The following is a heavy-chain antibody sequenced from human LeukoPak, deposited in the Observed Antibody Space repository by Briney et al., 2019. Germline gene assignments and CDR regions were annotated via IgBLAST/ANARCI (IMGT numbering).Heavy chain of an antibody. D-gene: IGHD3-22*01. J-gene: IGHJ3*02. Sequence: GGSLRLSYAASGFTFSSYAMSWVRQAPGKGLEWVSAISGSGGSTYYADSVKGRFTISRDNSKNTLYLQMNSLRAEDTAVYYCAKDLEPYDSSGYYDKAFDIWGQGTMVTVSS. V-gene: IGHV3-23*01. CDR3: AKDLEPYDSSGYYDKAFDI. CDR1: GFTFSSYA. CDR2: ISGSGGST.